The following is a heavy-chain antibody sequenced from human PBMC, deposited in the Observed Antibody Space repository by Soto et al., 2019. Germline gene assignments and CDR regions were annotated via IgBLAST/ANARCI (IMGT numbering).Heavy chain of an antibody. J-gene: IGHJ3*02. CDR2: FYYTGLT. CDR1: GGSITGYY. Sequence: SETLSLTCNVSGGSITGYYWSWFRQPPGKGLEWIGYFYYTGLTDYNPSLKSRVTISADTSKSHVSLKLSSVTAADTAMYYCARDLGYRSSSDAFHIWGQGLKITVS. V-gene: IGHV4-59*01. CDR3: ARDLGYRSSSDAFHI. D-gene: IGHD6-6*01.